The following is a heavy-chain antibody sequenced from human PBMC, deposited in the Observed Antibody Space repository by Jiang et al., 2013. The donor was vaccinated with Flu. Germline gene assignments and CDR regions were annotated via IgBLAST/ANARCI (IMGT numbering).Heavy chain of an antibody. V-gene: IGHV1-18*01. J-gene: IGHJ4*02. CDR2: ISAYNGNT. Sequence: SYAISWVRQAPGQGLEWMGWISAYNGNTNYAQKLQGRVTMTTDTSTSTAYMELRSLRSDDTAVYYCARETGGAPNSDYWGQGTLVTVSS. CDR3: ARETGGAPNSDY. D-gene: IGHD3-16*01. CDR1: SYA.